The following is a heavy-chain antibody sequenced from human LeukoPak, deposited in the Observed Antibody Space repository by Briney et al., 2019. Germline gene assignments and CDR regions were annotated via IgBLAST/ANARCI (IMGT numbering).Heavy chain of an antibody. J-gene: IGHJ4*02. CDR2: IYPGDSDT. CDR1: GYSFTSYW. CDR3: ARLRDYYDSSGYYYYFDY. D-gene: IGHD3-22*01. V-gene: IGHV5-51*01. Sequence: GASLKISCKGSGYSFTSYWIGWVRQMPGKGLEWMGIIYPGDSDTRYSPSFQGQVTISADKSISTASLQWSSLKASDTAMYYCARLRDYYDSSGYYYYFDYWGQGTLVTVSA.